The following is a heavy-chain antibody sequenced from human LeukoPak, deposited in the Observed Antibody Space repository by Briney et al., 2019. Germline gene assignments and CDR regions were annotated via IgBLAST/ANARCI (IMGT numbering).Heavy chain of an antibody. CDR3: ARAPAYCGGDCYFDY. CDR1: GYSISSGYY. J-gene: IGHJ4*02. V-gene: IGHV4-38-2*02. Sequence: SETLSLTCTVSGYSISSGYYWGWIRQPPGKGLEWIGSIYYSGSTYYNPSLKSRVTISVDTSKNQFSLKLSSVTAADTAVYYCARAPAYCGGDCYFDYWGQGTLVTVSS. CDR2: IYYSGST. D-gene: IGHD2-21*02.